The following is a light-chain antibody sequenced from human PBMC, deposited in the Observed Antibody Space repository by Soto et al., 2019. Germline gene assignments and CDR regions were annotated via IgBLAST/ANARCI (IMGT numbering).Light chain of an antibody. CDR2: DNY. CDR1: SSNVGDGY. J-gene: IGLJ2*01. Sequence: QSVLTQPPSVSAAPRQRVTISCSGSSSNVGDGYVSWYQQYPGKAPRLLIFDNYKRPSEIPDRFSGSRSGTSATLAIAGLQSGDAADYYCATWDFSLHGLVFGGGTKVTVL. CDR3: ATWDFSLHGLV. V-gene: IGLV1-51*01.